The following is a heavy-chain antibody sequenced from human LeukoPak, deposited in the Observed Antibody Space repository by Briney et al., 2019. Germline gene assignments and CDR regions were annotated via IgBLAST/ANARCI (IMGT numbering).Heavy chain of an antibody. J-gene: IGHJ4*02. Sequence: GGSLRLSCAASGFTFSSYSMNWVRQAPGKGLEWVSSISSSSSYIYYADSVKGRFTISRDNAKDSLYLQMNSLGAEDTAVYYCARERNSGSYYYFDYWGQGTLVTVSS. CDR2: ISSSSSYI. CDR3: ARERNSGSYYYFDY. D-gene: IGHD1-26*01. CDR1: GFTFSSYS. V-gene: IGHV3-21*01.